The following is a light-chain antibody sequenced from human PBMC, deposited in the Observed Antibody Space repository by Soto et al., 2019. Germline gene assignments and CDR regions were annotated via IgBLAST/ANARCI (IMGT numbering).Light chain of an antibody. CDR3: QGWYSSAHPRYV. CDR2: DDI. CDR1: NIRSKS. V-gene: IGLV3-21*02. J-gene: IGLJ1*01. Sequence: SYVLTQAPSVSVAPGQTARMTCGGANIRSKSVPWYQQKPGQAPLLVVYDDIDPPAGIPERFSGSKSETTATLTIRGVEAVDEGDYYCQGWYSSAHPRYVFGSATKLTVL.